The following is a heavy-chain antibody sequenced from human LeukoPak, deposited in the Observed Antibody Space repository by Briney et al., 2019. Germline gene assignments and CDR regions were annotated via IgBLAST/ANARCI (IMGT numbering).Heavy chain of an antibody. CDR3: ARVGGGYPLGPAAFDI. V-gene: IGHV1-69*01. J-gene: IGHJ3*02. CDR1: GGTFSSYA. D-gene: IGHD2-15*01. CDR2: IIPIFGTA. Sequence: GSSVKVSCKASGGTFSSYAISWVRQAPGQGLEWMGGIIPIFGTANYAQKFQGRVTITADESTRTAYMELSSLRSEDTAVYYCARVGGGYPLGPAAFDIWGQGTMVTVSS.